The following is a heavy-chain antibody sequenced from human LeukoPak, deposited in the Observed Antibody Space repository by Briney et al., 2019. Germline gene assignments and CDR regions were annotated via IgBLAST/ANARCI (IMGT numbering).Heavy chain of an antibody. CDR3: ARDSTTYYDFWSGYYPNVYYYYYGMDV. Sequence: GASVKFSCKASGGTFSSYAISWVRQAPGQGLEWMGGIIPIFGTANYAQKFQGRVTITADESTSTAYMELSSLRSEDTAVYYCARDSTTYYDFWSGYYPNVYYYYYGMDVWGQGTTVTVSS. CDR2: IIPIFGTA. D-gene: IGHD3-3*01. J-gene: IGHJ6*02. V-gene: IGHV1-69*01. CDR1: GGTFSSYA.